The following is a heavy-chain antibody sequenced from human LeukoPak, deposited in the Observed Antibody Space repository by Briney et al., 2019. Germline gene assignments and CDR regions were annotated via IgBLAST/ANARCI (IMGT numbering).Heavy chain of an antibody. D-gene: IGHD1-26*01. CDR3: ARGNKWELLFDY. Sequence: SETLSLTCTVSGGSISSGDYYWSWIRQPPGKGLEWIGRIYTSGSTNYNPSLKSRVTISVDTSKNQFSLKLSSVTAADTAVYYCARGNKWELLFDYWGQGTLVTVSS. CDR1: GGSISSGDYY. J-gene: IGHJ4*02. V-gene: IGHV4-61*02. CDR2: IYTSGST.